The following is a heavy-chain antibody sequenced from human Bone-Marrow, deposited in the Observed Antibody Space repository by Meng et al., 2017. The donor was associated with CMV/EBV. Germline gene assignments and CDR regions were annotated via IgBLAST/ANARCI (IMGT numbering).Heavy chain of an antibody. CDR2: INWNGRTT. Sequence: GGSLRLSCSVSGFTFSDYEMNWVRQAPGKGLEWVSGINWNGRTTSYADSVKGRFTISRDNAKNSLYLQMNSLRAEDTALYHCARVGYCSSASCYFGAFDFWGPGTMVTVSS. CDR1: GFTFSDYE. CDR3: ARVGYCSSASCYFGAFDF. D-gene: IGHD2-2*01. J-gene: IGHJ3*01. V-gene: IGHV3-20*01.